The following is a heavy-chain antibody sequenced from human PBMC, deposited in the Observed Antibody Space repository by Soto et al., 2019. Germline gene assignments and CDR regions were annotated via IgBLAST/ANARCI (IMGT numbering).Heavy chain of an antibody. CDR1: GFTFSSYG. D-gene: IGHD4-17*01. Sequence: GESLKISCAASGFTFSSYGMHWVRQAPGKGLEWVAVISYDGSNKYYADSVRGRFTISRDNSKNTLYLQMNSLRAEETAVYYCAKDTGHSYGMDVWGQGTTVTVSS. CDR3: AKDTGHSYGMDV. CDR2: ISYDGSNK. J-gene: IGHJ6*02. V-gene: IGHV3-30*18.